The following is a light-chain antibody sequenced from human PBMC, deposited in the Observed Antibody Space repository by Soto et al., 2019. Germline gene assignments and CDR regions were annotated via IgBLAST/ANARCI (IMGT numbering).Light chain of an antibody. J-gene: IGLJ1*01. CDR2: EVS. Sequence: QSVLTQPASVSGSPGQSITISCTGTSSDIGGYNYVSWYQHEPGKAPKLIIYEVSNRPSGVSNRFSGSKSGNTASLTISGLQAEDEADYYCSSYTSSSTLYVFGTGTKLTVL. V-gene: IGLV2-14*01. CDR3: SSYTSSSTLYV. CDR1: SSDIGGYNY.